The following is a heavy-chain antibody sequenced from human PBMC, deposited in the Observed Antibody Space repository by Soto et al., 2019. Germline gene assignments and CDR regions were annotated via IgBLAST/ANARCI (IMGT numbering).Heavy chain of an antibody. CDR2: IYYSGST. J-gene: IGHJ5*02. Sequence: PSETLSLTCTVSGGSISSYYWSWIRQPPGKGLEWIGYIYYSGSTNYNPSLKSRVTISVDTSKNQFSLKLSSVTAADTAVYYCARHYDILTGRLNWFDPWGQGTLVTVSS. CDR1: GGSISSYY. CDR3: ARHYDILTGRLNWFDP. V-gene: IGHV4-59*08. D-gene: IGHD3-9*01.